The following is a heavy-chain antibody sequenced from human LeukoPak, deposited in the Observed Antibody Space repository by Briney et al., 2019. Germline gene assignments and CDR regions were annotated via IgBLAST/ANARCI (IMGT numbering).Heavy chain of an antibody. V-gene: IGHV4-59*01. CDR1: GGSISSYY. Sequence: SVSGGSISSYYWSWIRQPPGKGLEWIGYIYYSGSTNYNPSLKSRVTISVDTSKNQFSLKLSSVTAADTAVYYCARYGKIYGDYDNYFDYWGQGTLVTVSS. CDR3: ARYGKIYGDYDNYFDY. J-gene: IGHJ4*02. D-gene: IGHD4-17*01. CDR2: IYYSGST.